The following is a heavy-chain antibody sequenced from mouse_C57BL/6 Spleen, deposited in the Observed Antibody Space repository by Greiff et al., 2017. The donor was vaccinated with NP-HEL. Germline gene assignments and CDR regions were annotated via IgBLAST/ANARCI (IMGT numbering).Heavy chain of an antibody. CDR3: ARERDDFDY. CDR2: IYPGDGNT. V-gene: IGHV1-82*01. J-gene: IGHJ2*02. Sequence: VQLQQSGPELVKPGASVKISCTASGYAFSSSWMHWVKQRPGKGLEWIGRIYPGDGNTNYTGTFKGQATLTADKPYSTAYMQLSSLTSEDSAVYFCARERDDFDYWGQGTSLTVSS. D-gene: IGHD3-3*01. CDR1: GYAFSSSW.